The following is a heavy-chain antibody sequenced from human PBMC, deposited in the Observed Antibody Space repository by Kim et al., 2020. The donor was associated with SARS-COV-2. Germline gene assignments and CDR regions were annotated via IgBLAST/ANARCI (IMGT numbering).Heavy chain of an antibody. CDR2: IDHAGST. CDR1: GGSFSAFH. Sequence: SETLSLTCAVYGGSFSAFHWSWIRQPPGKGLEWIGEIDHAGSTNYNPSLKSRVTISVDTPKNHISLRLRSVTAADTAVYYCARSQPGAYYYYAMDVWG. D-gene: IGHD3-10*01. V-gene: IGHV4-34*01. J-gene: IGHJ6*02. CDR3: ARSQPGAYYYYAMDV.